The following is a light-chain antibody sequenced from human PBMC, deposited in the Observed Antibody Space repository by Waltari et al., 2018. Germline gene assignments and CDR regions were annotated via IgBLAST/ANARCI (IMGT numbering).Light chain of an antibody. CDR1: RNLLYSPNNKDF. CDR3: QQYHDTPYT. J-gene: IGKJ2*01. CDR2: WAS. Sequence: DIVMTQSPDSLVVSLGERATINCKSSRNLLYSPNNKDFLAWYQQKPGQPPKLLIYWASTRQSGVPDRFTGSGSGTDFILTISSLQAEDVAVYYCQQYHDTPYTFGQGTKLEIK. V-gene: IGKV4-1*01.